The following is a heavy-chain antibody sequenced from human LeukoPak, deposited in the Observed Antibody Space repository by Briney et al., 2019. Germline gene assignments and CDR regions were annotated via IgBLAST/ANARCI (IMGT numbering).Heavy chain of an antibody. CDR1: GGSISSSSYY. Sequence: SETLSLTCTVSGGSISSSSYYWGWIRQPPGKGLEWIGSIYYSGSTYYNPSPKSRVTISVDTSKNQFSLKLSSVTAADTAVYYCARARSWYGGAYFDYWGQGTLVTVSS. J-gene: IGHJ4*02. CDR2: IYYSGST. V-gene: IGHV4-39*07. CDR3: ARARSWYGGAYFDY. D-gene: IGHD6-13*01.